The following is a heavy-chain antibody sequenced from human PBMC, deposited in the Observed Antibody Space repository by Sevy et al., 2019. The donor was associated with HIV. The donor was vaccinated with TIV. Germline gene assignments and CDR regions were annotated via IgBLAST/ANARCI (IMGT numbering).Heavy chain of an antibody. CDR1: GYNFINYG. CDR3: GKCTLWVYDPTNRKCGMDV. Sequence: ASVKVSCKASGYNFINYGISWVRQAPGQGLEWVGGSSPFTGSPNYPQKLQDRVTVTTDTATNHAYMELRNLRSDDTAVYYCGKCTLWVYDPTNRKCGMDVWGQGTTVTVSS. D-gene: IGHD5-12*01. J-gene: IGHJ6*02. V-gene: IGHV1-18*01. CDR2: SSPFTGSP.